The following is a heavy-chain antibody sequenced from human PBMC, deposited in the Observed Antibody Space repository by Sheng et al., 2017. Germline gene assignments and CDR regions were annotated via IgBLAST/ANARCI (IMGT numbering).Heavy chain of an antibody. Sequence: EVQLVESGGGLVQPGFTVSSNYMSWVRQAPGKGLEWVSVIYSGGSTYYADSVKGRFTISRHNSKNTLYLQMNSLRAEDTAVYYCARLYSSGWYISLNDAFDIWGQGTMVTVSS. CDR1: FTVSSNY. CDR3: ARLYSSGWYISLNDAFDI. D-gene: IGHD6-19*01. CDR2: IYSGGST. V-gene: IGHV3-53*04. J-gene: IGHJ3*02.